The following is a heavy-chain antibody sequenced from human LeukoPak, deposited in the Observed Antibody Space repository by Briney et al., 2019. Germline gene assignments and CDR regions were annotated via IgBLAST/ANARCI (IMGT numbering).Heavy chain of an antibody. CDR1: GFTFSTYA. CDR3: AKHSYRVDSFTDY. Sequence: GRSLRLSCAASGFTFSTYAMSWVRQAPGKGLEWVSGISDSGGTTYYADSVKGRFTISRDSSKNTLYLQMNSLRAEDTAVYYCAKHSYRVDSFTDYWGQGTLVTVSS. J-gene: IGHJ4*02. V-gene: IGHV3-23*01. D-gene: IGHD5-12*01. CDR2: ISDSGGTT.